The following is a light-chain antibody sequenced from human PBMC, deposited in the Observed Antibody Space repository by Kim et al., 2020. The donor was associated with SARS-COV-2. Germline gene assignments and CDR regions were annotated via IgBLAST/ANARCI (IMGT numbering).Light chain of an antibody. CDR3: QQYSITSRT. CDR1: QSVSSNY. CDR2: GAS. Sequence: EIVLTQSPGTLSLSPGERAALSCRASQSVSSNYLAWYQQKPGQAPRLLIYGASTRATGIPDRFSGRGSGTDFTLTISRLEPEDFAVYYCQQYSITSRTFGQGSKGDIK. V-gene: IGKV3-20*01. J-gene: IGKJ1*01.